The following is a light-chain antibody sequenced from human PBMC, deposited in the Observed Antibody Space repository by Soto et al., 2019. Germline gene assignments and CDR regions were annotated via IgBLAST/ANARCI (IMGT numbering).Light chain of an antibody. CDR1: SSDVGAYIF. CDR3: CSYARVNKYV. Sequence: QSVLTQPASVSGSPGQSITISCTGTSSDVGAYIFVSWYQQHPGKAPKLMIYDIINRPSGVSNRFSGSKSGNTASLTISGLQAEDEADYYCCSYARVNKYVFGTGTKVTV. V-gene: IGLV2-14*03. CDR2: DII. J-gene: IGLJ1*01.